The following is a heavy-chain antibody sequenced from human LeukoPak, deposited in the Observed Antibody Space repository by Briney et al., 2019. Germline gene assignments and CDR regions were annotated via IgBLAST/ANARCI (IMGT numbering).Heavy chain of an antibody. CDR2: ISSSGSTI. D-gene: IGHD2-15*01. J-gene: IGHJ4*02. V-gene: IGHV3-48*03. CDR3: AREGVVSDYYFDY. CDR1: GFTSSSYA. Sequence: GGALRLSCAASGFTSSSYAMSWVRQAPGKGLEWVSYISSSGSTIYYADSVKGRFTISRDNAKNSLHLQMNSLRAEDTAVYYCAREGVVSDYYFDYWGQGTLVTVSS.